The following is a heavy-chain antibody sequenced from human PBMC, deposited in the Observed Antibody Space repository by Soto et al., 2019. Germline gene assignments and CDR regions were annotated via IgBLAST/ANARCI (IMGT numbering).Heavy chain of an antibody. CDR1: GFTFSSYW. CDR3: ARGDGDYYDGNGYLGRH. V-gene: IGHV3-74*01. Sequence: EVQLVESGGGLVQPGGSLRLSCAASGFTFSSYWMHWVRQAPXKGLVWVSRINSDGSRTSYADSAKGRFTISRDNAKNTLYLQXNXLRAEDXAVYYCARGDGDYYDGNGYLGRHWGQGTLVTVSS. J-gene: IGHJ4*02. D-gene: IGHD3-22*01. CDR2: INSDGSRT.